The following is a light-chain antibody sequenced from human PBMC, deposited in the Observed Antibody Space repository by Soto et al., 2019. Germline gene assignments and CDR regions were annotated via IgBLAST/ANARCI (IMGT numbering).Light chain of an antibody. CDR2: EVN. J-gene: IGLJ1*01. V-gene: IGLV2-8*01. CDR3: SSYAGSNWYV. CDR1: NSDVGGYNY. Sequence: QSALTQPPSASVSPGQSVTISCTGTNSDVGGYNYVSWYQQYPGKAPKLIIYEVNERPSGVPDRFSGSKSGNTASLTVSGLQTADEADYYCSSYAGSNWYVFGTGTKVTVL.